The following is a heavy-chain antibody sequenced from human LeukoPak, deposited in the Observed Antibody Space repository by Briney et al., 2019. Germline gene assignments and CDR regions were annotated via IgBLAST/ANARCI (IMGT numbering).Heavy chain of an antibody. CDR1: GGSISSTNW. D-gene: IGHD7-27*01. J-gene: IGHJ2*01. CDR3: ARRTLTGGIWYFDL. Sequence: SETLSLTCAVSGGSISSTNWWNWVRQPPGKGLEWVGEINHSGSINYNPSLKSRVIISIDKSKNQFSLRLSSVTAADTAVYYCARRTLTGGIWYFDLWGRGTLVTVSS. V-gene: IGHV4-4*02. CDR2: INHSGSI.